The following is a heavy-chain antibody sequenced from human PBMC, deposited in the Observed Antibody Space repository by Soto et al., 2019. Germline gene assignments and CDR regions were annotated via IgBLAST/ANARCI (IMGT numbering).Heavy chain of an antibody. CDR3: TTDGATIFFDP. CDR2: IKTKADAGTT. D-gene: IGHD3-10*02. CDR1: GFTFKNAW. Sequence: QLVESGGGLVKPGGSLSLSCAASGFTFKNAWMSWVRQAPGKGLEWVGRIKTKADAGTTDYAAPVKGRFTISRDDSKNTLYLQMNSLKNEDTALYFCTTDGATIFFDPRGQGTLVTVSS. V-gene: IGHV3-15*01. J-gene: IGHJ5*02.